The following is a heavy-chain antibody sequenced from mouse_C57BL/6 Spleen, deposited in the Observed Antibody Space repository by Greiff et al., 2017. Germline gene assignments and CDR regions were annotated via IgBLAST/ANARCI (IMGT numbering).Heavy chain of an antibody. Sequence: QVQLQQSGAELMKPGASVKLSCKATGYTFTGYWTEWVKQRPGRGLEWIGEIVPGSGSTNYYEKIKGKATFTADTSSNTAFMQLSSLTTEDSAIYYCARRIGGYDGYFDVWGTGTTVTVAS. D-gene: IGHD2-3*01. CDR2: IVPGSGST. CDR3: ARRIGGYDGYFDV. CDR1: GYTFTGYW. V-gene: IGHV1-9*01. J-gene: IGHJ1*03.